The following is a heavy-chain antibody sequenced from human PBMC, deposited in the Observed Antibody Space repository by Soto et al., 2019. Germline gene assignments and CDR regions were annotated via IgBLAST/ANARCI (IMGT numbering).Heavy chain of an antibody. V-gene: IGHV1-24*01. CDR3: AHGEGIVKSIVYFDS. CDR1: GYFLTALN. Sequence: ASVKVSCKVSGYFLTALNIHWVRQAPGKGLEWMGGFDREDGETIYAQKFQGRVTMTEDTSTDSAYMELSSLTSEDTAIYYCAHGEGIVKSIVYFDSWGQGTLVTVSS. CDR2: FDREDGET. J-gene: IGHJ4*02. D-gene: IGHD1-26*01.